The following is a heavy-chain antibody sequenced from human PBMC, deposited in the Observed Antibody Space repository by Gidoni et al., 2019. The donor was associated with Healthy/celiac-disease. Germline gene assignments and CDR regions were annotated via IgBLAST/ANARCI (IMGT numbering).Heavy chain of an antibody. Sequence: EVQLLESGGGLVQSGGSLRLYCAASGFTFRSYAMGWVRQAPGKGLEWVSAIRGSGGSTYYADSVKGRFTISRDNSKNTLYLQMNSLRAEDTAVYYCARPYDFWSGYYPFDYWGQGTLVTVSS. CDR2: IRGSGGST. V-gene: IGHV3-23*01. CDR3: ARPYDFWSGYYPFDY. J-gene: IGHJ4*02. CDR1: GFTFRSYA. D-gene: IGHD3-3*01.